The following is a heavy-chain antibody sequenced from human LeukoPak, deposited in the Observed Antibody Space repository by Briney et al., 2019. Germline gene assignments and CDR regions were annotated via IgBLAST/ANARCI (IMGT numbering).Heavy chain of an antibody. CDR2: INHSGST. CDR3: ARVRAVTTRNAFDI. V-gene: IGHV4-34*01. CDR1: GGSFNGYY. Sequence: PSETLSLTCAVYGGSFNGYYWSWIRQPPGKGLEWIGEINHSGSTNYNPSLKSRVTISVDTSKNQFSLKLSSVTAADTAVYYCARVRAVTTRNAFDIWGQGTMVTVSS. D-gene: IGHD4-17*01. J-gene: IGHJ3*02.